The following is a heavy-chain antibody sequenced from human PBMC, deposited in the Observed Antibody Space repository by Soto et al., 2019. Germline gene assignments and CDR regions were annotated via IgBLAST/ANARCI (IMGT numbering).Heavy chain of an antibody. J-gene: IGHJ6*02. CDR2: IYPGDSDT. CDR1: GYTFTNYW. V-gene: IGHV5-51*01. Sequence: GESLQISCNGSGYTFTNYWIGLVRQLPGKGLEWMGIIYPGDSDTKYNPSFQGQVTISADKSITTTYLRWTSLRASDTAIYYCAASIFYYGMDVWGQGTTVTVSS. CDR3: AASIFYYGMDV.